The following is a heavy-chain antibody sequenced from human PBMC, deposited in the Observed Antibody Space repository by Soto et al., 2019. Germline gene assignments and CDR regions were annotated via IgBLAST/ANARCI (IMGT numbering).Heavy chain of an antibody. V-gene: IGHV3-53*01. J-gene: IGHJ4*02. Sequence: GGCMRLSCAASGSTLSSKYMSWDRQVPGKGLEWVSVTYSGGSTYYADSVKGRFTISRDNSKNTLYLQMNSLRAEDTAVYYCARAPYYDSSGPLDYWGQGTLVTVSS. CDR2: TYSGGST. CDR3: ARAPYYDSSGPLDY. D-gene: IGHD3-22*01. CDR1: GSTLSSKY.